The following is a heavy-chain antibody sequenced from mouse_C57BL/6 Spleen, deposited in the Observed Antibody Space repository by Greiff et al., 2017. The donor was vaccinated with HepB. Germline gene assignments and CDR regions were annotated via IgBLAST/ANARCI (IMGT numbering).Heavy chain of an antibody. V-gene: IGHV14-1*01. CDR2: IDPEDGDT. D-gene: IGHD1-1*01. CDR3: TTITTVVGRWYFDV. Sequence: EVQLQQSGAELVRPGASVKLSCTASGFNIKDYYMHWVKQRPEQGLEWIGRIDPEDGDTEYAPEFQGKATMTADTSYNTAYLQLSSLTSEDTAVYYCTTITTVVGRWYFDVWGTGTTVTVSS. J-gene: IGHJ1*03. CDR1: GFNIKDYY.